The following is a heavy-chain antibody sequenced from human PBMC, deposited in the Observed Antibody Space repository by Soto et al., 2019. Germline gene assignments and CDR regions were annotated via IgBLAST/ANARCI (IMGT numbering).Heavy chain of an antibody. J-gene: IGHJ3*02. CDR2: IYSGGST. V-gene: IGHV3-66*01. CDR1: GFTVSSNY. D-gene: IGHD3-9*01. CDR3: AREREPYYYDILTGYFGDAFDI. Sequence: GGSLRLSCAASGFTVSSNYMSWVRQAPGKGLEWVSVIYSGGSTYYADSVKGRFTISRDNSKNTLYLQMNSLRAEDTAVYYCAREREPYYYDILTGYFGDAFDIWGQGTMVTVSS.